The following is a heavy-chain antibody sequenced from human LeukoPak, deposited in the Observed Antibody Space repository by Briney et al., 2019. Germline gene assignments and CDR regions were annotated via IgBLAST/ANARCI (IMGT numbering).Heavy chain of an antibody. CDR3: ARGGTYYYYGMDV. J-gene: IGHJ6*02. V-gene: IGHV1-46*01. CDR1: GYTFTNNY. D-gene: IGHD1-26*01. Sequence: ASVKVSCKASGYTFTNNYVHWVRQAPGQWLEWMGVINLSGGSTNYAQKFQGRVTMTRDTSTTTVYMELSSLRSEDTAIYYCARGGTYYYYGMDVWGQGTTVTVSS. CDR2: INLSGGST.